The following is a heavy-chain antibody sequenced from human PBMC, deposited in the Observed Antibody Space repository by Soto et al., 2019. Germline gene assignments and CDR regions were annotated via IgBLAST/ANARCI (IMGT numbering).Heavy chain of an antibody. CDR2: IYPGDSDT. D-gene: IGHD2-2*01. J-gene: IGHJ3*02. V-gene: IGHV5-51*01. Sequence: GESLKISCKGSGYSFTSYWVGWVRQMPWKGLEWMGIIYPGDSDTRYSPSFQGQVTISADKSISTAYLQWSSLKASDTAMYYCARQMCSSTSCYASAFDIWGQGTMVTVSS. CDR3: ARQMCSSTSCYASAFDI. CDR1: GYSFTSYW.